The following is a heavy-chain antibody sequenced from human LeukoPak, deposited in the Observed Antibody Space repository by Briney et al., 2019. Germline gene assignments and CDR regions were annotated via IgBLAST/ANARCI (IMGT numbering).Heavy chain of an antibody. J-gene: IGHJ4*02. CDR1: GFAFSTYT. Sequence: GGSLRLSCAASGFAFSTYTMNWVRQAPGKGLEWISHISSSSSAIYYADSVKGRFTISRDNTKSSLYLDMTSLTAEDTATYFCARTRPGVVFNYFDYWGQGVLVPVSS. D-gene: IGHD3-16*01. CDR2: ISSSSSAI. V-gene: IGHV3-48*04. CDR3: ARTRPGVVFNYFDY.